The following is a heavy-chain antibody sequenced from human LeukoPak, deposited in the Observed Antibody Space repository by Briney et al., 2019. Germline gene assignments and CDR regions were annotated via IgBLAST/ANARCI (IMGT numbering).Heavy chain of an antibody. CDR3: ARGDCSGGSCYSYNWFDP. J-gene: IGHJ5*02. D-gene: IGHD2-15*01. CDR1: GGSISSGGYY. Sequence: SETLSLTCTVSGGSISSGGYYWSWIRQHPGKGLEWIGYIYYSGSTYYNPSLKSRVTISVDTSKNQFSLKLSSVTAADTAVYYCARGDCSGGSCYSYNWFDPWGQGTLVTVSS. V-gene: IGHV4-31*03. CDR2: IYYSGST.